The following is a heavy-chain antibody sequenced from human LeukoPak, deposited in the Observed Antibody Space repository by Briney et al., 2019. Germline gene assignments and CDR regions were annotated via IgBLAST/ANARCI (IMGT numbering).Heavy chain of an antibody. D-gene: IGHD5-24*01. CDR3: ARESTPLRGAFDP. V-gene: IGHV3-53*04. Sequence: GGSLRLSCAASGFTVRNNHMSWVRQAPGKGLEWVSVIDSRDNTYHADSVKGGFTISRHTSKNTLYLQMNSLRAEDTAVYYCARESTPLRGAFDPWGPGTLVTVSS. CDR2: IDSRDNT. CDR1: GFTVRNNH. J-gene: IGHJ5*02.